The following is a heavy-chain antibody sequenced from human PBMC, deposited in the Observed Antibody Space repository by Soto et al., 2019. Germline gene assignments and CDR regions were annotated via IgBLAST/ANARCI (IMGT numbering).Heavy chain of an antibody. V-gene: IGHV4-61*01. D-gene: IGHD2-21*02. Sequence: QVQLQESGPGLVKPSETLSLTCTVSGDSVSGGSFYWTWVRQPPGKGLECIGELYYSGSTNSNPSHKSRGTMSVDTSTNQCSLNLMSVTAAATAIYYCVRLVTFGGDEDCWCRGIPVAVS. CDR2: LYYSGST. J-gene: IGHJ4*02. CDR3: VRLVTFGGDEDC. CDR1: GDSVSGGSFY.